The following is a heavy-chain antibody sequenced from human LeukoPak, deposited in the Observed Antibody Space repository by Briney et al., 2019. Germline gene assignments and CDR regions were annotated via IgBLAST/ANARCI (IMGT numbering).Heavy chain of an antibody. D-gene: IGHD4-17*01. CDR2: FDPENGET. CDR1: GYTLTELS. J-gene: IGHJ3*02. Sequence: ASVKVSCKVSGYTLTELSMHWVRQAPGKGLEWMGGFDPENGETIYAQKFQGRVTMTEDTSTDTAYMELSSLRSEDTAVYYCATMGRTVTTSDAFDNWGQGTMVTVSS. CDR3: ATMGRTVTTSDAFDN. V-gene: IGHV1-24*01.